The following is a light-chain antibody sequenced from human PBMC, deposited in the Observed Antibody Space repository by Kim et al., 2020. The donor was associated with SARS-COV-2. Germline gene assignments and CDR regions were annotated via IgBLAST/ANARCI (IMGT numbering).Light chain of an antibody. Sequence: VSISFTAHSSSIGAGHNVHWYQQLPGAPPKLLIYGNDNRPSGVPDLFSGSRSGTSASLAITGLQIEDEADYYCQSHDSSLNTAVVFGGGTQLTVL. CDR2: GND. CDR3: QSHDSSLNTAVV. V-gene: IGLV1-40*01. J-gene: IGLJ2*01. CDR1: SSSIGAGHN.